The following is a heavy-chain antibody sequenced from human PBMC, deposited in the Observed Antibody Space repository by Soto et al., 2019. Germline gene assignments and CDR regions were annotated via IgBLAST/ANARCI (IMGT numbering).Heavy chain of an antibody. CDR1: GYTFTSYD. CDR3: ARAGGCSGGDCLRNWFDP. CDR2: MNPGSGNT. J-gene: IGHJ5*02. Sequence: QMQLVQSGAEVKKPGASVRVSCKASGYTFTSYDINWVRQATGQGLEWMGWMNPGSGNTGYVQKFQGRVTMTRNTSITTAYMELSSLRSEDTAVYYCARAGGCSGGDCLRNWFDPWGQGTLVTVSS. D-gene: IGHD2-21*02. V-gene: IGHV1-8*01.